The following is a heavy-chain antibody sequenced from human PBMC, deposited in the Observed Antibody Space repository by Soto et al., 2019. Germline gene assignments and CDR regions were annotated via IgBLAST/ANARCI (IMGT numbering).Heavy chain of an antibody. CDR3: ARGTITMIAKSAFDI. Sequence: QVQLQESGPGLVKPSQTLSLTCTVSGGSISSGGYYWSWIRQHPGKGLEWIGYIYYSGSTYYNPSPKRRVTISVDTSKNQFSLKLSSVTAAATAVYYCARGTITMIAKSAFDIWGQGTMVTVSS. CDR1: GGSISSGGYY. CDR2: IYYSGST. J-gene: IGHJ3*02. V-gene: IGHV4-31*03. D-gene: IGHD3-22*01.